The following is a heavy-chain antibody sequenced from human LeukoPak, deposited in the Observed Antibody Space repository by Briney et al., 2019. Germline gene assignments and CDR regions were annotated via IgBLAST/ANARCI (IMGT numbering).Heavy chain of an antibody. V-gene: IGHV4-59*01. J-gene: IGHJ3*02. CDR1: VGSNSNYY. CDR3: ARGVTSPLDAFDI. D-gene: IGHD1-26*01. CDR2: LYNSGST. Sequence: SETLSLTCTVSVGSNSNYYWIWMRQPPGKGLEWIGPLYNSGSTNYNPSLKRRLTISVDMSKNQVSPQLSSVTAADTAVYYCARGVTSPLDAFDIWGQGTTVTVSS.